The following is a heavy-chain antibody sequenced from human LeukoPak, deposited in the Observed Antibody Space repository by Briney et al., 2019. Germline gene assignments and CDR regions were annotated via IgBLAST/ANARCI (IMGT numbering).Heavy chain of an antibody. Sequence: GASVKVSCKASGYTFTGYYMHWVRQAPGQGLEWMGWINPNSGGTNYAQKFQGWVTMTRDTSISTAYMELSRLRSDDTAVYYCARDAFSCSSTRCHRWFDPWGQGTLVTVSS. CDR3: ARDAFSCSSTRCHRWFDP. CDR2: INPNSGGT. D-gene: IGHD2-2*01. CDR1: GYTFTGYY. V-gene: IGHV1-2*04. J-gene: IGHJ5*02.